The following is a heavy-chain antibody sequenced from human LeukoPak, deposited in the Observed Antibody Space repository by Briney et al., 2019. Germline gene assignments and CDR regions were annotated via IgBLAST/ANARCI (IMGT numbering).Heavy chain of an antibody. CDR2: ITTSSTYT. CDR1: GFSFSSYN. J-gene: IGHJ4*02. Sequence: GGSLRLSCEASGFSFSSYNMDWVRQTPGKGLEWISSITTSSTYTFYADSVKGRFTISRDNARNSLYLQMNSLRAEDTAVYYCAHSRPYYDSSFGYWGQGTLVTVSS. V-gene: IGHV3-21*01. D-gene: IGHD3-22*01. CDR3: AHSRPYYDSSFGY.